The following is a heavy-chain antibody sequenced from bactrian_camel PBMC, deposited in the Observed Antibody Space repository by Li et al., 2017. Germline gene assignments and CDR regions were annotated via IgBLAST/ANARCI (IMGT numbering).Heavy chain of an antibody. Sequence: HVQLVESGGGSVQAGGSLRLSCEASGFTYKNYCMAWFRQAPGKGREAIAIMHSPGSETYADSVTGRATISKDHAKNTVDLHMVSLKPEDTAMYYCAADFRRRRAPRLTDVLDLAYKGRGTQVTVS. J-gene: IGHJ4*01. V-gene: IGHV3S6*01. CDR2: MHSPGSET. CDR1: GFTYKNYC. D-gene: IGHD1*01.